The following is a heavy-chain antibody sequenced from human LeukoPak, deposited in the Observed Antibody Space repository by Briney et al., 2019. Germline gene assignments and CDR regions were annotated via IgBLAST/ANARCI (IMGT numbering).Heavy chain of an antibody. V-gene: IGHV7-4-1*02. CDR1: GYTFTSYA. J-gene: IGHJ6*02. CDR2: INTNTGNP. Sequence: ASVKVSCKASGYTFTSYAMNWVRQPPGQGLEWMGWINTNTGNPTYAQGFTGRFVFSLDTSVSTAYLQISSLKAEDTAVYYCARGAPTDYDFWSGYYSYYYYYGMDVWGQGTTVTVSS. D-gene: IGHD3-3*01. CDR3: ARGAPTDYDFWSGYYSYYYYYGMDV.